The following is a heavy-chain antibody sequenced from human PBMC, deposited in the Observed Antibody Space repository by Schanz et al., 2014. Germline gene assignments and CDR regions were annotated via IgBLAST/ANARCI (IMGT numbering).Heavy chain of an antibody. J-gene: IGHJ5*01. D-gene: IGHD3-10*01. CDR1: GLTFSNHA. Sequence: EVQLVESGGGLVQPGGSLRLSCAASGLTFSNHAMSWVRQAPGKGLEWVSAISGSRDNTFYADSVRGRFTISRDNSRNTLYLQMNSLRAEDTAVYYCAKDFTGSGIFFNSWGQGTLVSVSS. CDR3: AKDFTGSGIFFNS. V-gene: IGHV3-23*04. CDR2: ISGSRDNT.